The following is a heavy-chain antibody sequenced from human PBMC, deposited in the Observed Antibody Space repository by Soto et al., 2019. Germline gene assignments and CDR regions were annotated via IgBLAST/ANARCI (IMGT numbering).Heavy chain of an antibody. J-gene: IGHJ6*02. D-gene: IGHD2-15*01. CDR3: ARNYCSGGSCYSGPNYYYYGMDV. CDR2: INGGNGNT. V-gene: IGHV1-3*01. Sequence: ASVKVSCKASEYTFTSYTMHWVRQAPGQRLEWMVWINGGNGNTKYSQKFQGRVTITRDTSASTAYMELSSLRSDDTAVYYCARNYCSGGSCYSGPNYYYYGMDVWGQGTTVTVSS. CDR1: EYTFTSYT.